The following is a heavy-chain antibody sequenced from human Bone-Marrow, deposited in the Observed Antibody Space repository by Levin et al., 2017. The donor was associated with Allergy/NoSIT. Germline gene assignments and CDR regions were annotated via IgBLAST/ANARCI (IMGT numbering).Heavy chain of an antibody. J-gene: IGHJ2*01. V-gene: IGHV3-23*01. CDR3: AKQSPAQYTSGWPWYFDL. D-gene: IGHD6-19*01. CDR1: GFTFSTYA. Sequence: GSLRLSCAASGFTFSTYAMGWVRQAPGEGLEWVSAISGTGETTFYAPSVRGRFFISRDNSRNTLYLQMNSLRAEDTALYYCAKQSPAQYTSGWPWYFDLWGRGTLVPVSS. CDR2: ISGTGETT.